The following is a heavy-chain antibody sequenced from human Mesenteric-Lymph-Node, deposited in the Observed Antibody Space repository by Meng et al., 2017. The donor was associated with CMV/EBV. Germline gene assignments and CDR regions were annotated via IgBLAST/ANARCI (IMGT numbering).Heavy chain of an antibody. J-gene: IGHJ4*02. CDR1: GYTFVNYD. CDR3: ARVRYYDTTGPPGV. D-gene: IGHD3-22*01. V-gene: IGHV1-8*01. Sequence: ASVKVSCKASGYTFVNYDIIWVRQATGQGLEYMGWMNPDSGNTGFAREFQGRVTMTRDSSISTAYMELSGLTSDDTAVYYCARVRYYDTTGPPGVWGQGTLVTVSS. CDR2: MNPDSGNT.